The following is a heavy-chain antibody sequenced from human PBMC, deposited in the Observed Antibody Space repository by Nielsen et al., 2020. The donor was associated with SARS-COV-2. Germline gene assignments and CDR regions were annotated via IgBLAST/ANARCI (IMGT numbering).Heavy chain of an antibody. CDR1: GGSISSYY. Sequence: SETLSLTCTVSGGSISSYYWSWIRQPPGKGLEWIGYIYYSGGTNYNPSLKSRVTISVDTSKNQFSLKLSSVTAADTAVYYCARSRFGNTIFGVVIHDAFDIWGQGTMVTVSS. D-gene: IGHD3-3*01. CDR3: ARSRFGNTIFGVVIHDAFDI. CDR2: IYYSGGT. V-gene: IGHV4-59*08. J-gene: IGHJ3*02.